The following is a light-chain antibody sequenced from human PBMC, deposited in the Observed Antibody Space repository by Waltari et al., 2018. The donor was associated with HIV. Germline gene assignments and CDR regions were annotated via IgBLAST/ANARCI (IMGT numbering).Light chain of an antibody. CDR3: QQYNNWPPERT. Sequence: EIVMTQSPATLSVSPGERATLSCRASQSVSSNLAWYQQKPGQAPRLLIYGASTRATGIPARFSGSGSGTKFTLTISSLRSEDFAVYYCQQYNNWPPERTFGQGTKVEIK. V-gene: IGKV3-15*01. J-gene: IGKJ1*01. CDR2: GAS. CDR1: QSVSSN.